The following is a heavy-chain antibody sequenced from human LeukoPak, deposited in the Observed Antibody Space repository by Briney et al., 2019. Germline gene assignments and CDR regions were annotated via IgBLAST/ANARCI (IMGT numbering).Heavy chain of an antibody. CDR2: MNPNSGST. D-gene: IGHD3-22*01. CDR3: AKDMESAYDCSGYYSPFDS. V-gene: IGHV1-8*01. J-gene: IGHJ4*02. CDR1: GYTFTSYD. Sequence: GASVKVSCKASGYTFTSYDINWVRQATGQGLEWMGWMNPNSGSTGYAQKFQGRVTMTRNTSISTAYMELSSLRSEDTAVYYCAKDMESAYDCSGYYSPFDSWAQGTLVTVSS.